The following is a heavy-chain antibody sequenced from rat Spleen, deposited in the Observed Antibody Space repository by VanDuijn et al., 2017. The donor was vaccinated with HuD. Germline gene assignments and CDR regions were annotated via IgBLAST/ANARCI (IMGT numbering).Heavy chain of an antibody. CDR3: TRGLSMSSTNYYYALFAY. Sequence: EVQLQESGPGLVKPSQSLSLTCSVTGYSITSNYWGWIRKFPGSKMEWVGYISYSGSTSYNPSLKSRISITRDTSKNQFFLQLNSVTTEDTATYYCTRGLSMSSTNYYYALFAYWGQGTLVTVSS. CDR2: ISYSGST. V-gene: IGHV3-1*01. J-gene: IGHJ3*01. CDR1: GYSITSNY. D-gene: IGHD1-6*01.